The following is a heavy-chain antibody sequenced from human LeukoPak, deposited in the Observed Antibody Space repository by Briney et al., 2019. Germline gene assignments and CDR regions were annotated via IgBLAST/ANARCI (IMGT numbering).Heavy chain of an antibody. CDR2: IYYSGNT. J-gene: IGHJ5*02. CDR1: GGSISSGGYY. CDR3: ARCPGWFDP. V-gene: IGHV4-31*01. Sequence: SETLSLTCSVSGGSISSGGYYWSWIRQHPGKGLEWIGYIYYSGNTYYNPSLKSQITISVDTSKNQFSLNLTSVTAADTAVYYCARCPGWFDPWGQGTLVTVSS.